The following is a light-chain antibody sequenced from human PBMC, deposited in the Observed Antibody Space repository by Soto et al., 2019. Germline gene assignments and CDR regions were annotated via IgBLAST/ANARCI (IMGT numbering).Light chain of an antibody. Sequence: EIVLTQSPATLSVSPGERATLSCRASENISRKLAWYQQKPGQAPRLLIFDASTRATGIPARFSGSGSGTEFTLTISSLQSEDFAVYYWQPRHTLPPFTFGPGIRMDI. CDR2: DAS. CDR3: QPRHTLPPFT. J-gene: IGKJ3*01. V-gene: IGKV3-15*01. CDR1: ENISRK.